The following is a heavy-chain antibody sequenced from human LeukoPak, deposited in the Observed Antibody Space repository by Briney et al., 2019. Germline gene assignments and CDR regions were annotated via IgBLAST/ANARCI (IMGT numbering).Heavy chain of an antibody. V-gene: IGHV3-30*18. CDR3: AKFPSDSSGYPFDY. CDR1: GFTFSSYG. CDR2: ISYDGSNK. J-gene: IGHJ4*02. D-gene: IGHD3-22*01. Sequence: GGSLRLSCAASGFTFSSYGMHWVRQAPGKGLEWVAVISYDGSNKYYADSVKGRFTISRDNSKNTLYLQMNSLRAEDTAVYYCAKFPSDSSGYPFDYWGQGTLVTVSS.